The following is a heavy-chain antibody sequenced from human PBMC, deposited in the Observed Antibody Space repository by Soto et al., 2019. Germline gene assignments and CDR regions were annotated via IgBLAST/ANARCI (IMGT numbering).Heavy chain of an antibody. D-gene: IGHD3-10*01. J-gene: IGHJ6*02. CDR3: ARVDITMVRGVITTTYYYYGMDV. V-gene: IGHV1-18*01. Sequence: ASVKVSCKASGYTFTSYGISWVRRAPGQGLEWMGWISAYNGNTNYAQKLQGRVTMTTDTSTSTAYMELRSLRSDDTAVYYCARVDITMVRGVITTTYYYYGMDVWGQGTTVTVSS. CDR1: GYTFTSYG. CDR2: ISAYNGNT.